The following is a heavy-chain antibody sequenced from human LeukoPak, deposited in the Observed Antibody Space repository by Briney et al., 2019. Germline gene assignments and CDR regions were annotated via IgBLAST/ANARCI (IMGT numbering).Heavy chain of an antibody. V-gene: IGHV4-31*03. Sequence: SETLSLTCNVSGGSISSGGYYWSWIRQHPGKGPEWIGYVYYSGSTYYNPSLKSRVTISVDTSKNQFSLKLSTVTAADTAVYYCAREEVLLGIDSWFDPWGQGTLVTVSS. J-gene: IGHJ5*02. CDR2: VYYSGST. CDR1: GGSISSGGYY. D-gene: IGHD7-27*01. CDR3: AREEVLLGIDSWFDP.